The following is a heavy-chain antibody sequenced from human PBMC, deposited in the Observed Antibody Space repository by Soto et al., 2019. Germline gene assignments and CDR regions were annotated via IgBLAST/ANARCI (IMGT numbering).Heavy chain of an antibody. D-gene: IGHD2-2*01. Sequence: EVQLVESGGGLVQPGGSLRLSCAASGFTFSRYLMHWVRQVPGKGLVWVSRINTDGSSPSYADSVKGRLTISRDNAKSTLDLQMNSLRAEDTAVYDCAREMPYYYGMDVWGQGTKVTVSS. CDR2: INTDGSSP. CDR3: AREMPYYYGMDV. CDR1: GFTFSRYL. J-gene: IGHJ6*02. V-gene: IGHV3-74*01.